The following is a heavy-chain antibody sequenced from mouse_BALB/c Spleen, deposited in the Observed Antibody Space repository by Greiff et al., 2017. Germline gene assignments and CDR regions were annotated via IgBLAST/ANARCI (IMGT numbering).Heavy chain of an antibody. CDR3: ARSDYASVAY. Sequence: EVQGVESGGGLVQPGGSRKLSCAASGFTFSSFGMHWVRQAPEKGLEWVAYISSGSSTIYYADTVKGRFTISRDNPKNTLFLQMTSLRSEDTAMYYCARSDYASVAYWGQGTLVTVSA. V-gene: IGHV5-17*02. CDR1: GFTFSSFG. CDR2: ISSGSSTI. D-gene: IGHD1-1*02. J-gene: IGHJ3*01.